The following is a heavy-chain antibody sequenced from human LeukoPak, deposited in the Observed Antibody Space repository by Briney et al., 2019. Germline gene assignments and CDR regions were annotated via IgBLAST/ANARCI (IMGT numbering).Heavy chain of an antibody. J-gene: IGHJ4*02. Sequence: PSETLSLTCSVSDGSMGTYYWGWIRHPPGKGLERIGYIYYSRSTPYHPSHKSRVTASVDTTKKQFSLKLTSMTSTDTAVYYCATGRLGRQHASFFDSWGQGTLVTVSS. V-gene: IGHV4-59*08. CDR2: IYYSRST. CDR1: DGSMGTYY. D-gene: IGHD2-2*01. CDR3: ATGRLGRQHASFFDS.